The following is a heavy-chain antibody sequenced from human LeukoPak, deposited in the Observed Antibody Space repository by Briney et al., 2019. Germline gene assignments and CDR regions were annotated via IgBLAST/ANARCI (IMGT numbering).Heavy chain of an antibody. D-gene: IGHD2-2*01. CDR3: ARDAIRYCSSTSCYEFFDY. Sequence: GRSVRLFCAAWVFTYDVYGMIWAPHARGKGLEGVTDINWYWCSTVCADSVKGRCTIYRDNAKNSLYLQMNSLRAEDTALYYCARDAIRYCSSTSCYEFFDYWGQGTLVTVSP. J-gene: IGHJ4*02. CDR2: INWYWCST. CDR1: VFTYDVYG. V-gene: IGHV3-20*04.